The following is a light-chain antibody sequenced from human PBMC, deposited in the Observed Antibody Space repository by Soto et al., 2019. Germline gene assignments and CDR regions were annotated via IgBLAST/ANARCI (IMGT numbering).Light chain of an antibody. J-gene: IGLJ1*01. CDR1: SSNIGAGYD. V-gene: IGLV1-40*01. Sequence: QSVLTHPPSVSGAPGQRVTISCTGSSSNIGAGYDVHWYQQLPGTAPKLLIYGNSNRPSGVPDRFSGSKSGTSASLAITGLQAEDEADYYCQSYDSSLSGWVFGTGTKLTVL. CDR3: QSYDSSLSGWV. CDR2: GNS.